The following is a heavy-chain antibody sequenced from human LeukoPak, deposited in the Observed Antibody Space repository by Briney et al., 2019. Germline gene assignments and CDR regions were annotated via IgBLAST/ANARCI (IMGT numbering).Heavy chain of an antibody. CDR3: ARGSSGWYTNYGMDV. CDR1: GGTFSSYA. CDR2: INPNSGGT. Sequence: ASVKVSCKASGGTFSSYAISWVRQAPGQGLEWMGWINPNSGGTNYAQKFQGRVTMTRDTSISTAYMELSRLRSDDTAVYYCARGSSGWYTNYGMDVWGQGTTVTVSS. D-gene: IGHD6-19*01. V-gene: IGHV1-2*02. J-gene: IGHJ6*02.